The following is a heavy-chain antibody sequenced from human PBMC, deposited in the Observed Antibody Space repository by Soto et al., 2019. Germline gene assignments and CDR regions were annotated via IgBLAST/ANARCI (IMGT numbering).Heavy chain of an antibody. CDR2: IWYDGSNK. Sequence: QVQLVESGGGVVQPGRSLRLSCAASGFTFSSYGMHWVRQAPGKGLEWVAVIWYDGSNKYYADSVKGRFTISRDNSKNTLYLQMNSLRAEDTAVYYCARDSRGSGWYSWFDPWGQGTLVTVSS. J-gene: IGHJ5*02. D-gene: IGHD6-19*01. CDR1: GFTFSSYG. CDR3: ARDSRGSGWYSWFDP. V-gene: IGHV3-33*01.